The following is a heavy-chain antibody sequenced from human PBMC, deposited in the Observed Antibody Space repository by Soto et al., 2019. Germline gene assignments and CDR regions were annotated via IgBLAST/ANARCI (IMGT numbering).Heavy chain of an antibody. CDR3: ARGVIAGVDY. CDR1: GYSFTSLD. Sequence: QVQLVQSGAEVREPGASVKVSCKASGYSFTSLDINWVRQTAGQGLEWMGWMQPSTGRTGYAQKFQGRVTMTRDTSINTAYMELTTLTSEDTALYYCARGVIAGVDYWCQGPRVTVSS. D-gene: IGHD3-16*01. J-gene: IGHJ4*02. CDR2: MQPSTGRT. V-gene: IGHV1-8*01.